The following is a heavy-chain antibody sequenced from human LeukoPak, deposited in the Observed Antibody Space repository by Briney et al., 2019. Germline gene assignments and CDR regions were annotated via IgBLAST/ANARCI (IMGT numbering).Heavy chain of an antibody. Sequence: SETLSLTCTVSGGSISSYYWSWIRQPPGKGLEWIGYIYDSGNTKYSPSLKSRITISVDTSKNQFSPKLNSVTAADTAVYYCAKSYRLDGSSSLFDYWGQGTLVTVSS. CDR3: AKSYRLDGSSSLFDY. D-gene: IGHD6-6*01. V-gene: IGHV4-59*13. CDR2: IYDSGNT. CDR1: GGSISSYY. J-gene: IGHJ4*02.